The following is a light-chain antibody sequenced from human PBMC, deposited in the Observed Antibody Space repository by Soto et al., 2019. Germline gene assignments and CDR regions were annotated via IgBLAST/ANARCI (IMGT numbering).Light chain of an antibody. CDR1: SSDVGGYNY. Sequence: QSALTQPPSASGSPGQSVTISCTGTSSDVGGYNYVSWYQQHPGKAPKLMIYEVSQQPSGVPDRFSGSKSGNTASLTVSGLQAEDEDDYYCSSYAGSNNLVFGGGTKLTVL. CDR3: SSYAGSNNLV. V-gene: IGLV2-8*01. J-gene: IGLJ2*01. CDR2: EVS.